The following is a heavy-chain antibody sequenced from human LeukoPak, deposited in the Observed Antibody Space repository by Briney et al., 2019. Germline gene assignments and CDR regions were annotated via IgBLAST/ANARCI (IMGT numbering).Heavy chain of an antibody. Sequence: ASLKVSCKASGYTFTGYDINWVRQATGQGLEWMGWMNPNSGNTGYAQKFQGRVTMTRNTSISTAYMELSSLRSEDTAVYYCARGDGSSWEFDYWGQGTLVTVSS. CDR2: MNPNSGNT. J-gene: IGHJ4*02. CDR3: ARGDGSSWEFDY. CDR1: GYTFTGYD. V-gene: IGHV1-8*01. D-gene: IGHD6-13*01.